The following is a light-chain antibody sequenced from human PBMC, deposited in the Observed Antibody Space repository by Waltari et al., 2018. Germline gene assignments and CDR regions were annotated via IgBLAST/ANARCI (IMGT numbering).Light chain of an antibody. CDR1: QSVSRA. J-gene: IGKJ1*01. CDR2: GAS. CDR3: QQYLRLPVT. V-gene: IGKV3-20*01. Sequence: EIVLTQSPGTLSLSLGERATVSCRASQSVSRALAWYQQKPGQAPNLLIYGASTRATGIPERFSGSGSGTDFSLTISSLEPDDFAVYYCQQYLRLPVTFGQGTTVEI.